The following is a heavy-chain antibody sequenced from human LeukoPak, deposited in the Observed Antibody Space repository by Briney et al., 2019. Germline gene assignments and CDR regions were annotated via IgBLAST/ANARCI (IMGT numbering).Heavy chain of an antibody. Sequence: GASVKVSCKASGYTFTSYDINWVRQATGQGLEWMGWMNPNSGNTGYAQKFQGRVTITRNTSISTAYMELSSLRSEDTAVYYCARGLTIFGVPYYYYMDVWGKGTTVTVSS. CDR3: ARGLTIFGVPYYYYMDV. V-gene: IGHV1-8*03. J-gene: IGHJ6*03. CDR1: GYTFTSYD. D-gene: IGHD3-3*01. CDR2: MNPNSGNT.